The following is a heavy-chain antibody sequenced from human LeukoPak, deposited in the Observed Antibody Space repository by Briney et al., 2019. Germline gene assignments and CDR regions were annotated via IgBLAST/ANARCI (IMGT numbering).Heavy chain of an antibody. CDR1: GFTVSSNF. CDR2: IYSGGST. Sequence: PGGSLRLSCAASGFTVSSNFMSCVRQAPGKGLEWVSVIYSGGSTYFADSVKGRFSISRDDSKNTLYLQMNSLRAEDTAVYYCARGRYFDYWGQGTLVTVSS. J-gene: IGHJ4*02. CDR3: ARGRYFDY. V-gene: IGHV3-53*01.